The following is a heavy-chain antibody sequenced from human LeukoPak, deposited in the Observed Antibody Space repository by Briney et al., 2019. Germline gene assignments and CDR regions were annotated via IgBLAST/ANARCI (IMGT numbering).Heavy chain of an antibody. CDR3: ARQFDY. J-gene: IGHJ4*02. Sequence: ETLSLTCSVSGGSITSGDYRWGWNRQSPGKGLEWIGSFYNRGSPYYNPSLKSRVTISLDTSKNQFSLKLTSVTAADTAIYHCARQFDYWGPGTLVTVSS. CDR2: FYNRGSP. CDR1: GGSITSGDYR. V-gene: IGHV4-39*01.